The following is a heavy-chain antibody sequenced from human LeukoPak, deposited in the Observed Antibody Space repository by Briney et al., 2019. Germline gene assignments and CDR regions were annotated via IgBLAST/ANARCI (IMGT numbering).Heavy chain of an antibody. CDR1: GASISAYY. V-gene: IGHV4-4*07. CDR2: LYTSGST. J-gene: IGHJ5*02. D-gene: IGHD3-9*01. Sequence: PSETLSLTCTVSGASISAYYWSWIRQPAGKGLEWIGRLYTSGSTNYNPSLRGRVTMSVDTSRNQFSLKLTSVTAADTAVYYCARDPFTILTCHYDPWGQGTLVTLSS. CDR3: ARDPFTILTCHYDP.